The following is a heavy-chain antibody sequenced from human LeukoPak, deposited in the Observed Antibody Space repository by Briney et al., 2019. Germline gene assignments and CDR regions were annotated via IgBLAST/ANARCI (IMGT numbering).Heavy chain of an antibody. CDR3: ARDRYYDSSGYDY. D-gene: IGHD3-22*01. CDR1: GFTVSSNY. V-gene: IGHV3-66*02. Sequence: GGSLRLSCAASGFTVSSNYMSWVRQAPGEGLEWVSVIYSGGSTYYADSVKGRFTISRDNSKNTLYLQMNSLRAEDTAVYCCARDRYYDSSGYDYWGQGTLVTVSS. J-gene: IGHJ4*02. CDR2: IYSGGST.